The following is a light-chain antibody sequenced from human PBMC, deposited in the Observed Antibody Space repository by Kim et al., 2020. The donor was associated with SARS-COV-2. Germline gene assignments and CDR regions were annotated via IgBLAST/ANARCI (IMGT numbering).Light chain of an antibody. CDR2: EVS. J-gene: IGKJ4*01. V-gene: IGKV2D-29*02. CDR3: MQSIERPLT. CDR1: QSLLHSGGKSF. Sequence: PDSISCKSTQSLLHSGGKSFLYWYQQKPGQYPQHLIYEVSNRFSGVPDRFSGSGSGTDFTLKISRVEAEDVVIYYCMQSIERPLTFGGGTKVDI.